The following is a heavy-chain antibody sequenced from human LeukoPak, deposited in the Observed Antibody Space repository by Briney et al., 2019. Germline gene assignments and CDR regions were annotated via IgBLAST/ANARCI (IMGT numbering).Heavy chain of an antibody. J-gene: IGHJ4*02. D-gene: IGHD6-19*01. V-gene: IGHV3-11*06. Sequence: GGSLRLSCAASGFTFSDYYMSWIRQAPGKGLEWVSYISSSSSYTNYADSVKGRFTISRDNAKSSVYLQMDSLRAEDMALYYCATKVPGTSHFSSWGQGTLVTVSS. CDR3: ATKVPGTSHFSS. CDR2: ISSSSSYT. CDR1: GFTFSDYY.